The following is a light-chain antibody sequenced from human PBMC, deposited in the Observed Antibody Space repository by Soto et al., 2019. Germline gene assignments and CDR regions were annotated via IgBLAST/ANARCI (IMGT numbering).Light chain of an antibody. CDR1: QSVSSY. V-gene: IGKV3-11*01. CDR3: QQRSNWPPRFT. Sequence: EIVLTQSPATLSLSPGERATLSCRASQSVSSYLAWYQQKPGQAPRLLIYDASNRATGIPARFSGSGSGTDFTITISSLEHEDFAVYYCQQRSNWPPRFTFGPGTKVDIK. J-gene: IGKJ3*01. CDR2: DAS.